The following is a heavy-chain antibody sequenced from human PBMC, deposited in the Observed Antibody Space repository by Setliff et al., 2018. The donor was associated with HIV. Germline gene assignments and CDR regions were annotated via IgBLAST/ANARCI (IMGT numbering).Heavy chain of an antibody. V-gene: IGHV1-18*01. D-gene: IGHD2-2*01. CDR3: ARDRGVYCISSSCYSPVDAFDI. J-gene: IGHJ3*02. CDR2: ISAYNGNT. CDR1: GYTFSTYG. Sequence: ASVKVSCKASGYTFSTYGISWVRQAPGQGLEWMGWISAYNGNTNYAQKLQGRVAVTTDTSTSTAYMERRSLRSDDTAVYYCARDRGVYCISSSCYSPVDAFDIWGQGTMVTVSS.